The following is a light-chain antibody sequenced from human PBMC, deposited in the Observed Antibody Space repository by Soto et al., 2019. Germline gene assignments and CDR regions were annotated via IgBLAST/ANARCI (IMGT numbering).Light chain of an antibody. V-gene: IGKV3-15*01. J-gene: IGKJ1*01. CDR3: QQYHNWPWT. CDR2: SAS. Sequence: VRTQSANPMTVSPGDRPTLSFRASQTISSNLAWYQQKPGQAPRLLIHSASTRATGIPARFSGSGSGTEFNLTISSLQSEDFAVYYCQQYHNWPWTFGQGTKVDIK. CDR1: QTISSN.